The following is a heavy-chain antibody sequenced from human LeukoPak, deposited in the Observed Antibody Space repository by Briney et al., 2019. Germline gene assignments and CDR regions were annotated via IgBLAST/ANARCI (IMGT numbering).Heavy chain of an antibody. V-gene: IGHV1-46*01. CDR1: GYTFTSYY. D-gene: IGHD6-6*01. Sequence: ASVNVSCKASGYTFTSYYMHWVRQAPGQGLGWMGIINPSGGSTSHAQKFQGRVTMTRDTSTSTVYMELSSLRSEDTAVYYCALGSSSWFDPWGQGTLVTVSS. J-gene: IGHJ5*02. CDR3: ALGSSSWFDP. CDR2: INPSGGST.